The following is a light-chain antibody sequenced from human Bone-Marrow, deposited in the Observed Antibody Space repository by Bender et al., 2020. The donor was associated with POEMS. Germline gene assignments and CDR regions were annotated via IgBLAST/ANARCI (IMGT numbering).Light chain of an antibody. CDR2: SNY. CDR1: DSNFGGNN. V-gene: IGLV1-44*01. CDR3: GTWDDTLNTSV. Sequence: QSVLTQPPSASGTPGQSVIISCSGTDSNFGGNNVNWYQHLPGSAPRLVVYSNYQRPSGIPDRFSGSKSGTSATLGITGLQTGDEADYYCGTWDDTLNTSVFGTGTTVIVL. J-gene: IGLJ1*01.